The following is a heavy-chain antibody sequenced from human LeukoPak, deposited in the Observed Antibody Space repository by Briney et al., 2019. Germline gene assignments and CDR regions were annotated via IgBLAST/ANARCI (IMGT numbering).Heavy chain of an antibody. Sequence: GVSLRLSCAASGFVFSYHGMHWVRQAPGKGLEWVAAIWSDGTNTNYAGSVKGRFTISRDISKNTLYLQLNSLRAEDTAVYYCARDPARSFDIWGQGTMVTVSS. CDR3: ARDPARSFDI. CDR1: GFVFSYHG. V-gene: IGHV3-33*01. D-gene: IGHD4-17*01. J-gene: IGHJ3*02. CDR2: IWSDGTNT.